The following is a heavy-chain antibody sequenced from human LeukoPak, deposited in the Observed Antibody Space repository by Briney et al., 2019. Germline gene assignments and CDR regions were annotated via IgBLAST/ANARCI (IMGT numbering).Heavy chain of an antibody. CDR1: GGSISSYY. CDR2: FYYSGST. Sequence: PSETLSLTCTVSGGSISSYYWSWIRQPPGKGLEWIGYFYYSGSTNYNPSLKSRVTISVDTSKNQFSLKLSSVTAADTAVYYCAGRNYDFWSGYDNWFDPWGQGTLVTVSS. D-gene: IGHD3-3*01. J-gene: IGHJ5*02. CDR3: AGRNYDFWSGYDNWFDP. V-gene: IGHV4-59*08.